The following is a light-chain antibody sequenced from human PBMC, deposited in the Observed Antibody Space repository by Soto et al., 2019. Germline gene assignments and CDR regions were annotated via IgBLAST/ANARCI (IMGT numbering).Light chain of an antibody. CDR1: SSDVGGYNY. Sequence: SALTQPASVSGSPGQSLTISCTGTSSDVGGYNYVSWYQQHPGKAPRLIIYEVSNRPSGVSNRFSGSKSGNTASLTISGLQAEDEAHYYCSSYAGSSTFSYVFGTGTKVTVL. J-gene: IGLJ1*01. CDR2: EVS. CDR3: SSYAGSSTFSYV. V-gene: IGLV2-14*01.